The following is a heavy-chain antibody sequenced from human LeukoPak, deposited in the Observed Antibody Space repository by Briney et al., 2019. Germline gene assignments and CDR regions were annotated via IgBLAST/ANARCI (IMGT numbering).Heavy chain of an antibody. D-gene: IGHD2-2*01. CDR1: GFTFSNAW. Sequence: GGSLRLSCAASGFTFSNAWMSWVRQAPGKGLEWVGRIKSKTDGGTTDCAAPVKGRFAISRDDSKNTLYLQMNSLKTEDTAVYYCAKDCSSTSCLGDIWGQGTMVTVSS. CDR2: IKSKTDGGTT. J-gene: IGHJ3*02. CDR3: AKDCSSTSCLGDI. V-gene: IGHV3-15*01.